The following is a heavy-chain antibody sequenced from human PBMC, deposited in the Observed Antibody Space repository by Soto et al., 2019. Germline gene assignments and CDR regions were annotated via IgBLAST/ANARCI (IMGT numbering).Heavy chain of an antibody. CDR1: GDSITSDWW. D-gene: IGHD1-26*01. Sequence: QVQLQESGPGVVKPSETLSLTCAVSGDSITSDWWWTGVRQSPGKGLEWIGEVDDRRSTNYIPSLRSRIIISVDNSLYHFSLILTSVTAADTALYNCVRGDHWQFDSWGQGALVIGSP. V-gene: IGHV4-4*02. CDR2: VDDRRST. J-gene: IGHJ5*01. CDR3: VRGDHWQFDS.